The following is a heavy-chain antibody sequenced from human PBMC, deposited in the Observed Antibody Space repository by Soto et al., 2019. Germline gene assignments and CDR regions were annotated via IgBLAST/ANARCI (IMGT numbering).Heavy chain of an antibody. CDR3: ARGRDYGSGRGGMDV. Sequence: QVQLVESGGGVVQPGRSLGLSCAASGFTFSSYGMHWVRQAPGKGLEWVAVIWYDGSNKYYADSVKGRFTISRDNSKNTLYLQMNSLRAEDTAVYYCARGRDYGSGRGGMDVWGQGTTVTVSS. CDR2: IWYDGSNK. J-gene: IGHJ6*02. CDR1: GFTFSSYG. D-gene: IGHD3-10*01. V-gene: IGHV3-33*01.